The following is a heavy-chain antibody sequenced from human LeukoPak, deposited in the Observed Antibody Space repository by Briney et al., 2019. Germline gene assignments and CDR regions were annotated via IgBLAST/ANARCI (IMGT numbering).Heavy chain of an antibody. V-gene: IGHV3-48*03. CDR2: ISSSGSTI. CDR1: GFTFSRYE. J-gene: IGHJ5*02. Sequence: GGSLRLSCAASGFTFSRYEMNWVRQAPGKGLEWVSYISSSGSTIYYADSVKGRFTISRDNANNSLSLQVNSLRVEDTAVYYCARGYCSGGSCYRAFDAWGQGILVTVSA. D-gene: IGHD2-15*01. CDR3: ARGYCSGGSCYRAFDA.